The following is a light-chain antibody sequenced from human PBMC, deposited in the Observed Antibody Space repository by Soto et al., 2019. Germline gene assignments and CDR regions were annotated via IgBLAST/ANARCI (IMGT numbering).Light chain of an antibody. CDR3: QQYKDWPLT. Sequence: DIQMTQSPSSVSASVGDRVTITCRASERINTYLAWYQQQPGKAPKLLIYAASSLQSGVPSRFSGSGSGTEFTLTISSLQSEDFALYYCQQYKDWPLTFGGGTKVDIK. V-gene: IGKV1-12*01. CDR1: ERINTY. CDR2: AAS. J-gene: IGKJ4*01.